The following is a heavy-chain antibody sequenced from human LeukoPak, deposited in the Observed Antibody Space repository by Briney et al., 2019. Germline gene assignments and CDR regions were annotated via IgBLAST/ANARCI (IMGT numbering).Heavy chain of an antibody. Sequence: ASVKVSCKASGYTFSDFFMNWVRQAPGQGLEWMGWINPSRGATNFAQTVQGRVTMTRDTSIDTAYMEMSSLTSDDTAVYYSARDEPSNDEILTGHFHALDCWGQGRMVIVCS. CDR1: GYTFSDFF. D-gene: IGHD3-9*01. CDR3: ARDEPSNDEILTGHFHALDC. J-gene: IGHJ3*01. V-gene: IGHV1-2*02. CDR2: INPSRGAT.